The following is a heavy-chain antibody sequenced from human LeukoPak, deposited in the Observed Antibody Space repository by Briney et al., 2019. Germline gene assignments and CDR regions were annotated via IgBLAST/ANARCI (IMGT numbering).Heavy chain of an antibody. CDR2: INGGDGNT. V-gene: IGHV1-3*01. Sequence: GASVKVSCKTSGYTFSTYAIQWVRQAPGQRLEWMGWINGGDGNTKFSQKFQGRVTITRDTSASSSYMELSSLRSEDTAVYYCARAYIVAVPAFSFDYWGQGPLFTASS. D-gene: IGHD2-2*01. J-gene: IGHJ4*02. CDR1: GYTFSTYA. CDR3: ARAYIVAVPAFSFDY.